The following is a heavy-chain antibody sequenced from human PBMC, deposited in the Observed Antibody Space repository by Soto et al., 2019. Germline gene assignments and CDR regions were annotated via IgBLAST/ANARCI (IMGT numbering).Heavy chain of an antibody. D-gene: IGHD3-3*01. CDR2: INAGNGNT. Sequence: ASVKVSCKASGYTFTSYAMHWVRQAPGQRLEWMGWINAGNGNTKYSQKFQGRVTITRDTSASTAYMELSSLRSEDTAVYYCARNDFWSPLGAHYYYYYMDVWGKGTTVTVSS. CDR1: GYTFTSYA. J-gene: IGHJ6*03. CDR3: ARNDFWSPLGAHYYYYYMDV. V-gene: IGHV1-3*01.